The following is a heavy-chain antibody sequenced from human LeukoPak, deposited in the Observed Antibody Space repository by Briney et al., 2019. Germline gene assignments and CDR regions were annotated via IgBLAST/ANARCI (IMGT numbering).Heavy chain of an antibody. D-gene: IGHD2-8*01. CDR3: ARAQAGNYEWPLDL. J-gene: IGHJ5*02. Sequence: GASVKVSCKASGGTFSNYALSWVRQAPGQGLEWMGAIIPFLDTSNYPPKFQDRVTITTDESTSTAYMELSSLRSEDTGVYYCARAQAGNYEWPLDLWGQGTLVTVSS. CDR2: IIPFLDTS. V-gene: IGHV1-69*05. CDR1: GGTFSNYA.